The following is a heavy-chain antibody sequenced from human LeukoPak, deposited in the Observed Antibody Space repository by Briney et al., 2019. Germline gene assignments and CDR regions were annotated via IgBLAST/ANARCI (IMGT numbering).Heavy chain of an antibody. CDR1: GFTFSSYA. V-gene: IGHV3-23*01. CDR3: AKPRVVPAAIVVYYFDY. J-gene: IGHJ4*02. CDR2: ISGSGGST. Sequence: GGSLRLSCAASGFTFSSYAMSWVRQAPGKGLEWVSAISGSGGSTYYADSVKGRFTISRDNSKNTLYLQMNSLRAEDTAVYYCAKPRVVPAAIVVYYFDYWGQGPLVTVSS. D-gene: IGHD2-2*02.